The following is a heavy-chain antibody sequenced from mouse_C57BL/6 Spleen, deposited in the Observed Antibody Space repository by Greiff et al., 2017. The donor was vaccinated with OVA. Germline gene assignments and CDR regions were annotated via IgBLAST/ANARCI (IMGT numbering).Heavy chain of an antibody. CDR1: GYTFTSYW. Sequence: VQLQQPGAELVRPGSSVKLSCKASGYTFTSYWIDWVKQRPGQGLEWIGNIYPSDSETHYNQKFKDKATLTVDKSSSTAYMQLSSLTSEDSAVYYCARDYYGSSYDWYFDVWGTGTTVTVSS. V-gene: IGHV1-61*01. CDR2: IYPSDSET. D-gene: IGHD1-1*01. J-gene: IGHJ1*03. CDR3: ARDYYGSSYDWYFDV.